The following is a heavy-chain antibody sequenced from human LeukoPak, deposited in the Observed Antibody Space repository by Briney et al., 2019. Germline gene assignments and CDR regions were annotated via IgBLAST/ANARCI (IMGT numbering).Heavy chain of an antibody. CDR3: ARLTGYSGYDFDWFDP. J-gene: IGHJ5*02. Sequence: GESLKISCKGSGYSFTSYWIAWVRQMPGKGLEWMGIIYTGDSDTRYSPSFQGQVTISADKSISTAYLQWSSLKASDTAMYYCARLTGYSGYDFDWFDPWGQGTLVTVSS. CDR1: GYSFTSYW. CDR2: IYTGDSDT. D-gene: IGHD5-12*01. V-gene: IGHV5-51*01.